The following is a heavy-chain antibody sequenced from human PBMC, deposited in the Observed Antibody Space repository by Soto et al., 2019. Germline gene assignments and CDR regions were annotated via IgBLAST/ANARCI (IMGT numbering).Heavy chain of an antibody. V-gene: IGHV3-48*03. CDR3: ARDSPRFGEGDWFDP. Sequence: EVQLVESGGGLVQPGGSLRLSCAASGFTFSSYEMNWVRQAPGKGLEWVSYISSSGSTIYYADSVKGRFTISRDNAKKSLYLQMNSLRAEDTAVYYCARDSPRFGEGDWFDPWGQGTLVTVSS. CDR1: GFTFSSYE. CDR2: ISSSGSTI. D-gene: IGHD3-10*01. J-gene: IGHJ5*02.